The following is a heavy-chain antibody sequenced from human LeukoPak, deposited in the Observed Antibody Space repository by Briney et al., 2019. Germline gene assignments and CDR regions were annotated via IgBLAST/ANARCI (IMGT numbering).Heavy chain of an antibody. CDR3: ARGRQGYCGGGRCYICQF. V-gene: IGHV1-69*01. CDR2: IIPLFGTA. J-gene: IGHJ4*02. Sequence: ASVKVSCKASGGTFSTYAISWVRQAPGQGLEWMGGIIPLFGTANYAQKFQGRVTITADESTSTAYMGLSSLRSDDTALYYCARGRQGYCGGGRCYICQFWGQGTLVTVSS. D-gene: IGHD2-15*01. CDR1: GGTFSTYA.